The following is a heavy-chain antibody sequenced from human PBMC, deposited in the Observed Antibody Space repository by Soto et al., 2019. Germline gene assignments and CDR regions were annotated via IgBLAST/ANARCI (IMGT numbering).Heavy chain of an antibody. CDR3: ATVTMGADAFDI. V-gene: IGHV1-24*01. D-gene: IGHD3-3*01. CDR1: GYTLTELS. CDR2: FDPEDGET. J-gene: IGHJ3*02. Sequence: QVKLVQSGAEVKKPGASVKVSCKVSGYTLTELSMHWVRQAPGKGLEWMGGFDPEDGETIYAQKFQGRVTMTEDTSTDTVYMELSSLRSEDTAVYYCATVTMGADAFDIWGQGTMVTVSS.